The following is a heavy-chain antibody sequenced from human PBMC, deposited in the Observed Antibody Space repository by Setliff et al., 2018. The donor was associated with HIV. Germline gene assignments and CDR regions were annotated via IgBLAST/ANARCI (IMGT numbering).Heavy chain of an antibody. J-gene: IGHJ5*02. Sequence: SVKVSCKASGYTFTTYSINWVRQAPGQGLEWVGGIIPVFGTTSYRHHFQGRVAITADASTSTAYMQIVGLTSEDTAIYYCARVIGDDFWSGTSNWFDPWGQGTVVTVSS. D-gene: IGHD3-3*01. CDR1: GYTFTTYS. V-gene: IGHV1-69*13. CDR2: IIPVFGTT. CDR3: ARVIGDDFWSGTSNWFDP.